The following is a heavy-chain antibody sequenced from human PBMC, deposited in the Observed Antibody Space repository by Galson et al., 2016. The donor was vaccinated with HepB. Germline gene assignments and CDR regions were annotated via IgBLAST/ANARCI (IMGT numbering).Heavy chain of an antibody. J-gene: IGHJ2*01. D-gene: IGHD2-2*01. CDR2: IIPIFGTA. CDR1: GGTFRSYA. CDR3: ARVTSSSGWYVGNWYFDV. V-gene: IGHV1-69*01. Sequence: CKASGGTFRSYAFSWVRQAPGQGLEWMGGIIPIFGTANYAQKFQGRVTITADESTSTVYMEVSSLRSGDTAMYYCARVTSSSGWYVGNWYFDVWGRGTLVTVSS.